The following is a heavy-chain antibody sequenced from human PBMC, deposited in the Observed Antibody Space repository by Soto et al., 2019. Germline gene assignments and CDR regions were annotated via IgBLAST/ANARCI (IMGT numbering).Heavy chain of an antibody. D-gene: IGHD3-3*01. J-gene: IGHJ5*02. V-gene: IGHV4-31*03. CDR3: ARGIDDFWSDQNWFDP. Sequence: QVQLQESGPGLVKPSQTLSLTCTVSGGSISSGGYYWSWIRQHPGKGLEWIGYIYYSGSTYYNPSLTSRVTISVDTSKNQFSLKLSSVTAADTAVYYCARGIDDFWSDQNWFDPWGQGTLVTVSS. CDR1: GGSISSGGYY. CDR2: IYYSGST.